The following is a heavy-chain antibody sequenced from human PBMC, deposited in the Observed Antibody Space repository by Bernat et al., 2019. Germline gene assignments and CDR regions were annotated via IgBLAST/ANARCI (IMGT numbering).Heavy chain of an antibody. Sequence: QVQLVQSGAEVKKPGASVKVSCKASGYTFTSYAMHWVRQAPGQRLEWMGWINAGNGNTKYSQKFQGRVTMTEDTSTDTAYMELSSLRSEDTAVYYCATVNGFGWGQGTLVTVSS. CDR3: ATVNGFG. J-gene: IGHJ4*02. V-gene: IGHV1-3*01. D-gene: IGHD1-1*01. CDR1: GYTFTSYA. CDR2: INAGNGNT.